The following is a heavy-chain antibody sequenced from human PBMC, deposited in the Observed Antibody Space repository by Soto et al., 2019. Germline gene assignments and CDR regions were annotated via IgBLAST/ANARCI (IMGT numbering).Heavy chain of an antibody. Sequence: SLRLSCEVSGLTFSKYGYGVHWVRQSPGEGLEWLAFISFDGTNKLYADSVKGRFTVSRVNSKNTVFLEVNSLRIEDTAVYYCAKEQVTKRDPVVIGMDVWGQGTTVYVS. CDR1: GLTFSKYGYG. CDR2: ISFDGTNK. D-gene: IGHD2-21*02. CDR3: AKEQVTKRDPVVIGMDV. V-gene: IGHV3-30*18. J-gene: IGHJ6*02.